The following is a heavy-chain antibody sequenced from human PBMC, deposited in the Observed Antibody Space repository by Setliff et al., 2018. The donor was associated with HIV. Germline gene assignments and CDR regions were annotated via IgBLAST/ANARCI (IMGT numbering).Heavy chain of an antibody. CDR1: GFTFSIAC. CDR2: ISSNGDTT. CDR3: ARGPALTTVTNPFDY. Sequence: LRLSCAASGFTFSIACINWVRQAPGKGLDFVSGISSNGDTTYYADSVKGRFTISRDNSKNTLFLQMGSLRPEDMAVYYCARGPALTTVTNPFDYWGQGTLVTVSS. D-gene: IGHD4-4*01. J-gene: IGHJ4*02. V-gene: IGHV3-64*02.